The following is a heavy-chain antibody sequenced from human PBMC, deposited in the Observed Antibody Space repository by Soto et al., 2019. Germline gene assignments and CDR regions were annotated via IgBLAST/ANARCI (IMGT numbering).Heavy chain of an antibody. CDR1: GGSITSYY. V-gene: IGHV4-59*08. J-gene: IGHJ4*02. CDR2: IYFSGSA. Sequence: QVQLQESGPGLVKPSETLSLTCTVSGGSITSYYWSWIRQPPGKGLEWIGYIYFSGSANYNPSLKSRVTISVDTSKNQFSLKLSSMTAADTAVYYCARRYSGYGDYWGQGTLVTVSS. CDR3: ARRYSGYGDY. D-gene: IGHD5-12*01.